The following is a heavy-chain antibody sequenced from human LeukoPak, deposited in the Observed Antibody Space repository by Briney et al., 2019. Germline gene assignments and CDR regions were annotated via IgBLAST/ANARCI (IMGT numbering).Heavy chain of an antibody. Sequence: PSETLSLTCTVSGGSISSYYWSWIRQPPGKGLEWIGYTYYSGSPNYNPSLKSRVTISVDTSKIQFSLKLSSVTAADTAVYFCAKYSGSYYYPPNWDSWGQGTLVTVSS. V-gene: IGHV4-59*01. CDR3: AKYSGSYYYPPNWDS. D-gene: IGHD1-26*01. CDR1: GGSISSYY. CDR2: TYYSGSP. J-gene: IGHJ4*02.